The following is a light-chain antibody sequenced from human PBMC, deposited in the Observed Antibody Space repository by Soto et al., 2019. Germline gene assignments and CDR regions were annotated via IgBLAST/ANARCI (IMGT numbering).Light chain of an antibody. CDR1: QDISNF. J-gene: IGKJ4*01. CDR2: DAS. Sequence: DIPMTQSPPSPSASVGDTVPITCQASQDISNFLNWCQQKPGKAPKLLIYDASSLETGVPSRFSGSGSGTDFTFTISGLQPEDIATYYCQQYDYLPLTFGGGTKVDIK. V-gene: IGKV1-33*01. CDR3: QQYDYLPLT.